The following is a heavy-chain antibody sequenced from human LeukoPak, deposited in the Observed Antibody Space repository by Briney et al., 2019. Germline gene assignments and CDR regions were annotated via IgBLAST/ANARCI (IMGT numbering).Heavy chain of an antibody. J-gene: IGHJ5*02. Sequence: SETLSLTCTVSGGSISSSSYYWGWIRQPPGKGLEWIGSIYYSGSTYYNPSLKSRVTLSVDTSKNQFSLKLSSVTAADTAVYYRARTTPWKNWFDPWGQGTLVTVSS. D-gene: IGHD4-17*01. V-gene: IGHV4-39*01. CDR3: ARTTPWKNWFDP. CDR1: GGSISSSSYY. CDR2: IYYSGST.